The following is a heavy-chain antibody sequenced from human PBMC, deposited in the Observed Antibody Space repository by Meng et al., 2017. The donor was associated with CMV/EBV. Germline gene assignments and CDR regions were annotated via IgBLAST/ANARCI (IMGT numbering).Heavy chain of an antibody. V-gene: IGHV1-69*04. CDR1: VGTFSSYP. J-gene: IGHJ6*02. Sequence: SVKVSCKASVGTFSSYPISWVRQAPGQGLEWMGRIIPILGIANYAQKFQGRVTITADKSTSTAYMELSSLRSEDTAVYYCARGFREWELYTGVGGVDVWGQGTTVTVSS. D-gene: IGHD1-26*01. CDR2: IIPILGIA. CDR3: ARGFREWELYTGVGGVDV.